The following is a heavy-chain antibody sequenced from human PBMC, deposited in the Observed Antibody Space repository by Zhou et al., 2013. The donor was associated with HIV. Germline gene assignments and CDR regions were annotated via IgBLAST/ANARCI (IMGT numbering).Heavy chain of an antibody. Sequence: QVQLVQSGAEVKRPGASVKVSCKASGYTLTGFGVSWVRQAPGQGLEWMGWISAYNGNTNYAQKLQGRVTMTRDTSISTAYMELSRLRSDDTAVYYCARARYYYGSGSYYPFDYWGQGTLVTVSS. J-gene: IGHJ4*02. CDR3: ARARYYYGSGSYYPFDY. D-gene: IGHD3-10*01. CDR1: GYTLTGFG. V-gene: IGHV1-18*01. CDR2: ISAYNGNT.